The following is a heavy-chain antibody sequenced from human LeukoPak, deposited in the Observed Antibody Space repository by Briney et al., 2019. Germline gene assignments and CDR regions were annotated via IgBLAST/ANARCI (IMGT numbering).Heavy chain of an antibody. D-gene: IGHD3-22*01. V-gene: IGHV4-59*12. CDR2: IYYSGST. CDR1: GGSISSYY. CDR3: ARDLVVSAFDI. Sequence: PSETLSLTCTVSGGSISSYYWSWIRQPPGKGLEWIGYIYYSGSTNYNPSLKSRVTISVDTSKNQFSLKLSSVTAADTAVYYCARDLVVSAFDIWGQGTMVTVSS. J-gene: IGHJ3*02.